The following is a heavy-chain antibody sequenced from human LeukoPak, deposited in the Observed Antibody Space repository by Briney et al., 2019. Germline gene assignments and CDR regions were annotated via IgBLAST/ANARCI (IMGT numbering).Heavy chain of an antibody. Sequence: QPGGSLRLSCAASGFTFSSYAMSWVRQAPGKGLEWVSAISGSGGSTYYADSVKGRFTISRDNSKNTLYLQMNSLRAEDTAVYYCAKGEEGGSYPPGYYGMDVWAKGPRSPSP. CDR2: ISGSGGST. V-gene: IGHV3-23*01. J-gene: IGHJ6*02. D-gene: IGHD1-26*01. CDR3: AKGEEGGSYPPGYYGMDV. CDR1: GFTFSSYA.